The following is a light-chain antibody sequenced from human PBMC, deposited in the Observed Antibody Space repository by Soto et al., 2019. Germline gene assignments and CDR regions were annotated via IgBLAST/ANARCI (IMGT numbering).Light chain of an antibody. CDR2: DVS. CDR1: SSDVGGYNY. V-gene: IGLV2-11*01. CDR3: FSYAGSYV. Sequence: QSVLTQPRSVSGSPGQSVTISCTGTSSDVGGYNYVSWYQQHPGKAPKLMIYDVSKRPSGVPDRFSGSKSGNTASLTISGLQAEDEADYYCFSYAGSYVFGPGTQLTVL. J-gene: IGLJ1*01.